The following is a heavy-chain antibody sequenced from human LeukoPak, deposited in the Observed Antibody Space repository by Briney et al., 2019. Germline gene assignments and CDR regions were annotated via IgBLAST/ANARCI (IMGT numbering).Heavy chain of an antibody. V-gene: IGHV3-33*01. J-gene: IGHJ6*02. CDR3: ARGPRYYDFWSGYYSLYYYYGMDV. CDR2: IWYDGSNK. D-gene: IGHD3-3*01. CDR1: GFTFSSYG. Sequence: PGRSLRLSCAASGFTFSSYGMHWVRQAPGKGLEWVAVIWYDGSNKYYADSVKGRFTISRDNAKNTLYLQMNSLRAEERAVYYCARGPRYYDFWSGYYSLYYYYGMDVWGQGTTVTVSS.